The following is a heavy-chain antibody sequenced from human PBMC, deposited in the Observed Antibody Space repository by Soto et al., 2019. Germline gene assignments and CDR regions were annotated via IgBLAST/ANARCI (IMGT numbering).Heavy chain of an antibody. CDR2: ISAGSVTK. J-gene: IGHJ4*02. CDR3: VKDEDYDTPLMNY. CDR1: GFTFSSFS. V-gene: IGHV3-48*02. D-gene: IGHD3-22*01. Sequence: EMQLVESGGGLVKPGGSLRLSCSASGFTFSSFSMNWVRQTPGKGLEWVSYISAGSVTKYYADSVKGRFTISRDNAKNALYLQMSSLRDEATAVYYCVKDEDYDTPLMNYWGQGTLVTVSS.